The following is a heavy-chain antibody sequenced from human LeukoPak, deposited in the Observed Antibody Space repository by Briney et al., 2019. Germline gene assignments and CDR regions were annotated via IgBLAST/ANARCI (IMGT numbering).Heavy chain of an antibody. CDR2: IIPIFGTA. CDR1: VGTFSSYA. J-gene: IGHJ6*02. D-gene: IGHD3-9*01. Sequence: GASVKVSCKASVGTFSSYAISWVRQAPGQGLEWMGGIIPIFGTANYAQKFQGRVTITADESTSTAYMELSSLRSEDTAVYYCARSDILTGYYAGYYGMDVWGQGTTVTVSS. CDR3: ARSDILTGYYAGYYGMDV. V-gene: IGHV1-69*13.